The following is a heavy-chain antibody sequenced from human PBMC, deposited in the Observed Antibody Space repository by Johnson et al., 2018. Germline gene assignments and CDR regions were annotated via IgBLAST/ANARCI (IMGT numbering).Heavy chain of an antibody. D-gene: IGHD3-22*01. V-gene: IGHV3-66*01. CDR2: IYSGGST. Sequence: EVQLVESGGGLVQPGRSLRLSCAASGFTFSSYGMHWVRQAPGKGLEWVSVIYSGGSTYYADSVKGRFTISRDNSKNTLYLHMNSLRAEDTAVYFCARARTYYYDHDAFDIWGQGTMVTVSS. CDR3: ARARTYYYDHDAFDI. J-gene: IGHJ3*02. CDR1: GFTFSSYG.